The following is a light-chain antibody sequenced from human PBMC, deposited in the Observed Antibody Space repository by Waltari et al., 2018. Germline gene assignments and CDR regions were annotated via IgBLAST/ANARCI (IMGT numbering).Light chain of an antibody. V-gene: IGLV1-40*01. J-gene: IGLJ1*01. CDR2: VNS. CDR3: QSWDSGLSAFV. CDR1: SSDIGAGFD. Sequence: QSVLTQPPSVSGAPGQRVTISCTGSSSDIGAGFDVQWYQQLPGPAPKLLSSVNSGRPAGVPDRVAASRSGTSAALAITGLQAEDEADYYCQSWDSGLSAFVFGTGTKVTVL.